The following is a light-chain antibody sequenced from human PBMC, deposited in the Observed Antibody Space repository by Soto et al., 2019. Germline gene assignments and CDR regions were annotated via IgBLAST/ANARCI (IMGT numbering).Light chain of an antibody. V-gene: IGKV3-15*01. CDR3: QQYNQWPGT. Sequence: EVVMTQSPATLSVSAGESATLSCRASQSISSNLAWYQQKPGQSPRLLIYGASSRATGVPVRFSGSGSGVAFTLTISGLQSEDFAVYHCQQYNQWPGTFGQGTKV. CDR2: GAS. J-gene: IGKJ1*01. CDR1: QSISSN.